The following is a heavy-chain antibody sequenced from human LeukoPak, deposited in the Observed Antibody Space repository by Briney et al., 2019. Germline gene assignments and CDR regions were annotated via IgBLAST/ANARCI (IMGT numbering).Heavy chain of an antibody. D-gene: IGHD5-12*01. J-gene: IGHJ4*02. CDR1: GYTLTGYY. CDR3: ARERYSGYDYHQD. V-gene: IGHV1-2*06. CDR2: INPNSGGT. Sequence: ASVKVSCKASGYTLTGYYMHWVRQAPGQGLEWMGRINPNSGGTNHAQKFQGRVTMTRDTSISTAYMELSRLRSDDTAVYYCARERYSGYDYHQDWGQGTLVTVSS.